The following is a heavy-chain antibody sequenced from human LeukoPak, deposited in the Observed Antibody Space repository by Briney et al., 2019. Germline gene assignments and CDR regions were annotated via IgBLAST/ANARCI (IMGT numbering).Heavy chain of an antibody. CDR3: AKVVEDIVVVPAAMPYYYYYGMDV. V-gene: IGHV3-23*01. D-gene: IGHD2-2*01. J-gene: IGHJ6*02. CDR2: ITGGADST. Sequence: GGSLRLSCAASGFTFNNYPISWVRQTPGKGLEWVSAITGGADSTYYADSVKGRFTISRDNSKNTLYLQMNSLRAEDTAVYYCAKVVEDIVVVPAAMPYYYYYGMDVWGQGTTVTVSS. CDR1: GFTFNNYP.